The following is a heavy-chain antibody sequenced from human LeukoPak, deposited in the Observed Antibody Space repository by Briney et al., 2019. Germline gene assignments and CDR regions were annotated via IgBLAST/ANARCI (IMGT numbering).Heavy chain of an antibody. D-gene: IGHD3-10*01. V-gene: IGHV3-30*03. Sequence: PGGSLRLSCAASGFTHSSHWMSWVRQAPGKGLEWVAVTSSDLNVKLYADSVKGRFTISRDNSRSTLYLQMNSLRPEDTAIYYCAREGYYGSGSPPSLYFDYWGQGTLVTVSS. CDR3: AREGYYGSGSPPSLYFDY. J-gene: IGHJ4*02. CDR1: GFTHSSHW. CDR2: TSSDLNVK.